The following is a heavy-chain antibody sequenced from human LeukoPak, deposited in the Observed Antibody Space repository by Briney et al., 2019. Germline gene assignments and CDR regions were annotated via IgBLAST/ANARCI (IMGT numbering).Heavy chain of an antibody. D-gene: IGHD5-18*01. V-gene: IGHV1-69*13. CDR3: ARGVTAMVNPLDY. CDR2: VIPIFGTA. CDR1: GGTFSSYA. J-gene: IGHJ4*02. Sequence: ASVKVSCKASGGTFSSYAISWVRQAPGQGLEWMGGVIPIFGTANYAQKFQGRVTITADESTSTAYMELSSLRSEDTAVYYCARGVTAMVNPLDYWGQGTLVTVSS.